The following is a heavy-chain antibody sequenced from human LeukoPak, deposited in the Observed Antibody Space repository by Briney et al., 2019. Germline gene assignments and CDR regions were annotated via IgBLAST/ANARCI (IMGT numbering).Heavy chain of an antibody. V-gene: IGHV1-69*06. Sequence: SVKVSCKASGGTFSSYAISWVRQAPGQGLEWMGGIIPIFGTANYAQKFQGRVTITADKSTSTAYMELSSLRSEDTAVYYCAGERKPVIEPYFDLWGRGTLVTVSS. CDR3: AGERKPVIEPYFDL. D-gene: IGHD3-22*01. CDR2: IIPIFGTA. J-gene: IGHJ2*01. CDR1: GGTFSSYA.